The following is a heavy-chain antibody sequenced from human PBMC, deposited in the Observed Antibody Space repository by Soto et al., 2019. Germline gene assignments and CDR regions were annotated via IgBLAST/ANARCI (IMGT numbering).Heavy chain of an antibody. CDR3: ARQPYDSSGDYYGA. V-gene: IGHV4-39*01. D-gene: IGHD3-22*01. J-gene: IGHJ5*02. CDR1: AGSISRSNYY. CDR2: MYSSGNT. Sequence: QLQLQESGPGLVKPSETLSLTCTVSAGSISRSNYYWGWIRQPPGKGLEWIGSMYSSGNTSYNPSLKSRVSISVDTSKNQFSLKLTSVTAADTAVYYCARQPYDSSGDYYGACGQGTLVTVSS.